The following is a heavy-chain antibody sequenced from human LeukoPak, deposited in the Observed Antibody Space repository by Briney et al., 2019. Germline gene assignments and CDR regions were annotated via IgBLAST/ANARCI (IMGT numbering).Heavy chain of an antibody. V-gene: IGHV1-8*01. Sequence: ASVKVSCKASGYTFTSYDINWVRQATGQGLEWMGWMNPNSGNTGYAQKFQGRVTMTRNTSISTAYMELSRLRSDDTAVYYCARGGYDFVYYYYGMDVWGQGTTVTVSS. CDR1: GYTFTSYD. D-gene: IGHD3-3*01. CDR2: MNPNSGNT. CDR3: ARGGYDFVYYYYGMDV. J-gene: IGHJ6*02.